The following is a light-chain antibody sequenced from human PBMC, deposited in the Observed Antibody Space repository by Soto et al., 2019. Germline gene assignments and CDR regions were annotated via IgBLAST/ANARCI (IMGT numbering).Light chain of an antibody. CDR2: DAS. V-gene: IGKV1-5*01. J-gene: IGKJ1*01. CDR1: QSISSW. CDR3: QQYNSYSWT. Sequence: DIQMTQSPSTLSASVGDRVTITCRASQSISSWLAWYQQKPGKAPKLLIYDASSLESGVPSRFSDSGSGTEFTLTISSPQPDDFATYYCQQYNSYSWTIGQGTKVEIK.